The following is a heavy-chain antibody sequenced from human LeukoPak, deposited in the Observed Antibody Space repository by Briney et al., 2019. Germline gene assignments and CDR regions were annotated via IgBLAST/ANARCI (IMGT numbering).Heavy chain of an antibody. J-gene: IGHJ4*01. CDR1: GGSISSGGYY. CDR2: MSQSGST. V-gene: IGHV4-31*03. D-gene: IGHD3-3*01. CDR3: ARDWSGPYYFDY. Sequence: PSETLSLTCTVSGGSISSGGYYWTWIRQPPGKGLEWIGYMSQSGSTYYNPSLKSRVTISVDTSKSQFSLKLTSVTAADTAVYYCARDWSGPYYFDYWGQGTLVTVSS.